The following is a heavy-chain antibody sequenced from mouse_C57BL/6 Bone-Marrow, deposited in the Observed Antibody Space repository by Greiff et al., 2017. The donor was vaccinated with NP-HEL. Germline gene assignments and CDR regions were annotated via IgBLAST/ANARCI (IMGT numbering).Heavy chain of an antibody. CDR3: ARHRDGSSYDYFDY. D-gene: IGHD1-1*01. Sequence: EVKLVESGGDLVKPGGSLKLSCAASGFTFSSYGMSWVRQTPDKRLEWVATISSGGSYTYYPDSVKGRFTISRDNAKNTLYLQMSSLKSEDTAMYYCARHRDGSSYDYFDYWGQGTTLTVSS. CDR1: GFTFSSYG. V-gene: IGHV5-6*01. J-gene: IGHJ2*01. CDR2: ISSGGSYT.